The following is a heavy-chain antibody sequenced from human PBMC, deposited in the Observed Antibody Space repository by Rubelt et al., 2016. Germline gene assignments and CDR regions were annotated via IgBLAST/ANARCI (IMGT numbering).Heavy chain of an antibody. CDR1: GYTLISYG. CDR3: AREPRSHVSDWYPVVPRLDP. Sequence: QIQLVQSGPEVEKPGASVKVSCKASGYTLISYGISWIRQAPGQGLEWMGWISAYEGNPTYEQKVQGRVSMTRETTPSTAYMEVRSLRSDDTSVYYCAREPRSHVSDWYPVVPRLDPWGQGTLVTVSS. J-gene: IGHJ5*02. CDR2: ISAYEGNP. D-gene: IGHD6-19*01. V-gene: IGHV1-18*01.